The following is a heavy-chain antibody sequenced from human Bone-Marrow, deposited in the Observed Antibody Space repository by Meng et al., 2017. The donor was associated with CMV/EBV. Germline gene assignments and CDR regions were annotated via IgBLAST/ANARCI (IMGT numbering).Heavy chain of an antibody. CDR2: IKQDGSEK. D-gene: IGHD2-2*01. CDR1: GFTFSSDW. J-gene: IGHJ5*02. V-gene: IGHV3-7*01. CDR3: ARQLGYCSSTSCYLDNWFDP. Sequence: GESLKISCAASGFTFSSDWMSWVRQAPGKGLEWVANIKQDGSEKYYVDSVKGRFTSSRDNAKNSLYLQMNSLRAEDTAVYYCARQLGYCSSTSCYLDNWFDPWGQGTLVTVSS.